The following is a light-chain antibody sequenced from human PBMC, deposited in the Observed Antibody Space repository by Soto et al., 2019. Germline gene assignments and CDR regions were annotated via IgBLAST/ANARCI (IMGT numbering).Light chain of an antibody. CDR2: DAS. CDR3: QQRSNWPLT. Sequence: EIVLRQSPATLSLSLGERATLSCRASQSLGNYLAWYQHKTGQAPRLLIYDASIRTTGIPARFSGGGSGTDFTLTITSLEPEDFAVYFCQQRSNWPLTFGLGTKVDVK. J-gene: IGKJ3*01. V-gene: IGKV3-11*01. CDR1: QSLGNY.